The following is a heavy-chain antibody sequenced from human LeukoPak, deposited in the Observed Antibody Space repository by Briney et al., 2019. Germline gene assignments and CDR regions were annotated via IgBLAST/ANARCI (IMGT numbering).Heavy chain of an antibody. J-gene: IGHJ4*02. D-gene: IGHD2-21*02. CDR2: INHSGST. Sequence: PSETLSLTCAVYGGSFSGYYWSWIRQPPGKGLEWIGEINHSGSTNYNPSLKSRVTISVDTSKNQFSLKLSSVTAADTAVYYCASGLYCGGDCYPNFDYWGQGTLVTVSS. V-gene: IGHV4-34*01. CDR1: GGSFSGYY. CDR3: ASGLYCGGDCYPNFDY.